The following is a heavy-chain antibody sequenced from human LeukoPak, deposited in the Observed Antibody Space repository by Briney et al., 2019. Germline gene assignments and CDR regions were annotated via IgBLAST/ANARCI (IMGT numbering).Heavy chain of an antibody. CDR2: ISGHGDTT. Sequence: GGSLRPSCAASGFTFSSHAMIWVRQAPGKGLEWVSTISGHGDTTYDADSVKGRFTISRDNSKNTMFLQMSSLRAEDTAIYYCAKAIDSRGYWYERGADYWGQGTLVTVSS. CDR1: GFTFSSHA. V-gene: IGHV3-23*01. CDR3: AKAIDSRGYWYERGADY. D-gene: IGHD3-22*01. J-gene: IGHJ4*02.